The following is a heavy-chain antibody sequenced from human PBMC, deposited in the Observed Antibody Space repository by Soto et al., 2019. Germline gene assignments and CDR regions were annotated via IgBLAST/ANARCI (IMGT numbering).Heavy chain of an antibody. CDR2: AHHSGRT. J-gene: IGHJ4*02. CDR1: GVSMTSSTW. V-gene: IGHV4-4*02. CDR3: ARSEATGLDH. Sequence: PSETLSLTCTVSGVSMTSSTWWNWVRQSPGKGLEWIGEAHHSGRTNYNPSLKSRVTISVDKSKNHFSLKLSSVTAADTAVYYCARSEATGLDHWGQGTLVTVS. D-gene: IGHD1-26*01.